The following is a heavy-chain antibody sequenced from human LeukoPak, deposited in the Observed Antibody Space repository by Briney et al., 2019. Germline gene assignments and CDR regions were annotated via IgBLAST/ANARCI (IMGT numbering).Heavy chain of an antibody. CDR2: INPNSGGT. CDR3: ARGAYYYDSSGHFDY. V-gene: IGHV1-2*02. J-gene: IGHJ4*02. D-gene: IGHD3-22*01. Sequence: ASVKVSCKASGYTFTGYYMHWVRQAPGQGLEWMGWINPNSGGTNYAQKFQGRVTMTRDTSISTAYMELSRLRSDDTAVYYCARGAYYYDSSGHFDYWGQGTLVTVSS. CDR1: GYTFTGYY.